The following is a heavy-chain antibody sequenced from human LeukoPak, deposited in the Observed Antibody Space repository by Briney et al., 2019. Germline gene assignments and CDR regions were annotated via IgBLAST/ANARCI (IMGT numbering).Heavy chain of an antibody. CDR3: ARDKYGSGSYGAIDY. V-gene: IGHV3-30-3*01. Sequence: GGFLRLSCAASGFTFSSYAMHWVRQAPGKGLEWVAVISYDGSNKYYADSVKGRFTISRDNSKNTLYLQMNSLRAEDTAVYYCARDKYGSGSYGAIDYWGQGTLVTVSS. D-gene: IGHD3-10*01. CDR1: GFTFSSYA. CDR2: ISYDGSNK. J-gene: IGHJ4*02.